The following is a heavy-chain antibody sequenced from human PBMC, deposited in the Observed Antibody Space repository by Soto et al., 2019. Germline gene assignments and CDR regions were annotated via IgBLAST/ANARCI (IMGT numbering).Heavy chain of an antibody. V-gene: IGHV1-18*01. CDR2: ISAYNGNT. CDR1: DYTFTNYG. J-gene: IGHJ3*02. CDR3: ARSISGPPPDAFDI. D-gene: IGHD6-19*01. Sequence: QVQLVQSGAEVKKPGASVKVSFKASDYTFTNYGISWVRQAPGQGLEWMGWISAYNGNTNYAQKLQGRGTMTTDTSTSTAYMELRRLRAADTAVYYCARSISGPPPDAFDIWGQGTMVTVSS.